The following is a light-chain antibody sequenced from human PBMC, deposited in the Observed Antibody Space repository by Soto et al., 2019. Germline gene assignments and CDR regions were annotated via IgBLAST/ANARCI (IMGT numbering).Light chain of an antibody. Sequence: QSVLTQPPSASGTPGQRVTISCSGDSSNIGTNSVHWYQHLPGTAPKLVIYADSQRPSGVPDRFSGSKSGTSASLAISGLQAEDDADYLCAAWDDNLNGPLFGTGTKLTVL. CDR2: ADS. V-gene: IGLV1-44*01. CDR3: AAWDDNLNGPL. J-gene: IGLJ1*01. CDR1: SSNIGTNS.